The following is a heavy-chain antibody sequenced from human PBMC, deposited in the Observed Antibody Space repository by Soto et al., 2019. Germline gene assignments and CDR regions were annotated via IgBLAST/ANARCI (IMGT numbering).Heavy chain of an antibody. D-gene: IGHD2-15*01. Sequence: QITVKESGPTLVKPTQTLTLTCTFSGFSLSNSGVGVAWIRQPPGKALEWLALIYWDDDERYRPSLRSRLTITKDTSKNQVVLTMTNVDPVDTATYFCTHKGGRGAGIDVWGQGTTVTVSS. CDR2: IYWDDDE. V-gene: IGHV2-5*02. CDR3: THKGGRGAGIDV. CDR1: GFSLSNSGVG. J-gene: IGHJ6*02.